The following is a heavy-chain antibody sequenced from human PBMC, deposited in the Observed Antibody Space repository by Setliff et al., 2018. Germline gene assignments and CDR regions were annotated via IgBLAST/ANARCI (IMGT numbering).Heavy chain of an antibody. CDR2: IHYTGST. Sequence: SETLSLTCTVSGASITSGEFYWSWIRQSPGKGLEWIGYIHYTGSTNYNPSLETRVTISLDTSKNQFSLKLNSVTAADMAVYYCAREQWLDPPGYYYMDVWAKGTTVTVSS. J-gene: IGHJ6*03. V-gene: IGHV4-61*08. CDR3: AREQWLDPPGYYYMDV. CDR1: GASITSGEFY. D-gene: IGHD6-19*01.